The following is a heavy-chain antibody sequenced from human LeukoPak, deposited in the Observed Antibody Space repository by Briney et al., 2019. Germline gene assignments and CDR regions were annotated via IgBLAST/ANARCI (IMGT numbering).Heavy chain of an antibody. D-gene: IGHD2-15*01. CDR2: INWNGGST. CDR1: GFTFDDYG. V-gene: IGHV3-20*04. Sequence: RGSLRLSCAASGFTFDDYGMSWVRQAPGKGLEWVSGINWNGGSTGYEDSVKGRFTISRDNAKNSLYLQMNSLRAEDTALYYCARGGGYCSGGSCYEPDYWGQGTLVTVSS. J-gene: IGHJ4*02. CDR3: ARGGGYCSGGSCYEPDY.